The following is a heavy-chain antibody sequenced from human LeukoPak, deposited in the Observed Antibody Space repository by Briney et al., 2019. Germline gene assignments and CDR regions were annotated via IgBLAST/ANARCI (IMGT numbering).Heavy chain of an antibody. Sequence: GGSLRLSCAASGFTFSNAWMSWVRQAPGRGLEFVSRISSNGGSTYYANSLKGRFTISRDNSKNTVYLQMASLRPEDMAVYYCARVPFSSAWYDYWGQGTLVTVSS. V-gene: IGHV3-64*01. CDR3: ARVPFSSAWYDY. CDR2: ISSNGGST. J-gene: IGHJ4*02. D-gene: IGHD6-19*01. CDR1: GFTFSNAW.